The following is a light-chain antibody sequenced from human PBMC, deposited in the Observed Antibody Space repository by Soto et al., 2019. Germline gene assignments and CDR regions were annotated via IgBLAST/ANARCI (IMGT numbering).Light chain of an antibody. Sequence: EIVLTQSPGTLSLSPGERATLSCGASQSVSSNSLAWYQQKPGQAPRLLIYGASSRATGIPDRFSGSGSGTDFTLSISSLQPDDSATYYCQQYNSLYTFGQGTKVDIK. CDR2: GAS. V-gene: IGKV3-20*01. CDR3: QQYNSLYT. J-gene: IGKJ2*01. CDR1: QSVSSNS.